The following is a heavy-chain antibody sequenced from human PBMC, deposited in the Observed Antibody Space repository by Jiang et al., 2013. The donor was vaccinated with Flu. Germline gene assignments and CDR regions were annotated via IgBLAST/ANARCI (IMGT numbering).Heavy chain of an antibody. CDR1: GGSFSGYY. CDR3: ARQAKEWLVHPGPKRWFDP. CDR2: INHSGST. J-gene: IGHJ5*02. D-gene: IGHD6-19*01. V-gene: IGHV4-34*01. Sequence: LLKPSETLSLTCAVYGGSFSGYYWSWIRQPPGKGLEWIGEINHSGSTNYNPSLKSRVTISVDTSKNQFSLKLSSVTAADTAVYYCARQAKEWLVHPGPKRWFDPWGQGTLVTVSS.